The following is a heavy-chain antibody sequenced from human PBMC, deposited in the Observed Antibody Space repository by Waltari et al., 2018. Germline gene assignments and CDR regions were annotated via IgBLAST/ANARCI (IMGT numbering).Heavy chain of an antibody. Sequence: QVRLVQSGTEVRTPGASVKVSCKASGYTFTGNFLHWVRQAPGHGLEWMGWINANTGDTSYAQKFQGRVTMTRVTSLNTAFLEVTSLTFDDAATYFCARYAANDFGFFDSWGQGSLVTVSP. V-gene: IGHV1-2*02. D-gene: IGHD3-3*01. CDR1: GYTFTGNF. CDR3: ARYAANDFGFFDS. J-gene: IGHJ4*02. CDR2: INANTGDT.